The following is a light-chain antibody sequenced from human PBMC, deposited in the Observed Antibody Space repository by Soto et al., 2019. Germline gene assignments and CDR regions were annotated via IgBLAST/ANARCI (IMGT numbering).Light chain of an antibody. CDR1: SSNIGSNT. CDR2: SNN. J-gene: IGLJ3*02. CDR3: AAWDDRLNGPV. Sequence: QSVLTQPPSASGTPGQRVTISCSGSSSNIGSNTVNWYQQLPGTAPKLLIYSNNQRPSRVPDRFSGSKSGTSASLAISGLQSADEADYYCAAWDDRLNGPVFGGGTKVTVL. V-gene: IGLV1-44*01.